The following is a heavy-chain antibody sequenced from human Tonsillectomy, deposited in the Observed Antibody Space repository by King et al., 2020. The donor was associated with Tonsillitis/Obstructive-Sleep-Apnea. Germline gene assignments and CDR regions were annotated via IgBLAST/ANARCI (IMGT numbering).Heavy chain of an antibody. Sequence: QLVQSGGGLVQPGGSLRLSCAASGFTFSSYAMSWVRQAPGKGLEWVSTISGVGGSTYYADSVKGRFTISRDNAKNTLYLQRNSLRAEDTAVYYCQGGYCSSTSCYRGARESFDIWGQGTMVTVSS. D-gene: IGHD2-2*02. CDR2: ISGVGGST. CDR3: QGGYCSSTSCYRGARESFDI. J-gene: IGHJ3*02. CDR1: GFTFSSYA. V-gene: IGHV3-23*04.